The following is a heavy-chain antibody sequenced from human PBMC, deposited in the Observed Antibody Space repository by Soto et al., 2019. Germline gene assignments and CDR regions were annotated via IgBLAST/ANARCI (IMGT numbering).Heavy chain of an antibody. CDR2: INAANGNT. D-gene: IGHD3-22*01. Sequence: QVHLVQSGAEVKKPGASVKVSCKASGYIFSTYMHWVRQAPGQRLEWMGWINAANGNTKHSQNFQGRVTISRDTSASTAYLELSSLRSEDTAVYYCARVSFETSGYADYWGQGTLVTVSS. V-gene: IGHV1-3*01. J-gene: IGHJ4*02. CDR1: GYIFSTY. CDR3: ARVSFETSGYADY.